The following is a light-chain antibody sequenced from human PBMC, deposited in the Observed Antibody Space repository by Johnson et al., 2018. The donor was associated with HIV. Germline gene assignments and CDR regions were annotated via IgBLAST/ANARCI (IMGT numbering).Light chain of an antibody. J-gene: IGLJ1*01. V-gene: IGLV1-51*02. CDR1: SSNIGNNY. CDR3: GTWDSRLSTGCV. Sequence: QSVLTQPPSVSAAPGQKVTISCSGSSSNIGNNYVSWYQQLPGTAPKLLIYENNKRPSEIPDRFSGSKSGTSATLGITGLQTGDEADYYCGTWDSRLSTGCVFGTGTKVTVL. CDR2: ENN.